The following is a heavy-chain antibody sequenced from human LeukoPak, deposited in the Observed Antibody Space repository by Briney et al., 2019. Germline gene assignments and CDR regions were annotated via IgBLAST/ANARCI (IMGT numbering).Heavy chain of an antibody. D-gene: IGHD3-22*01. CDR3: AEAAFAVTYYDSRDHDAFDI. Sequence: GASVKVSCKASGYTFTSYDINWVRQATGQGLDWMGWVNPNSGNTGYAQKFQGRGTMTRNTSINTVYTELSSPRSEETAGDYCAEAAFAVTYYDSRDHDAFDIWGQGTMVTVSS. CDR1: GYTFTSYD. V-gene: IGHV1-8*01. CDR2: VNPNSGNT. J-gene: IGHJ3*02.